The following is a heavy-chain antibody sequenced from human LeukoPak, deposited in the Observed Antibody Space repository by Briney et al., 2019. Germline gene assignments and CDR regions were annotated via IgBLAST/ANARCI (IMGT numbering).Heavy chain of an antibody. Sequence: RGGSLKLPCAASGFTFSSYWMTWVRQAPGKGLEWVANIKHNGDELKYVDSVEDRFTISRDNAKNSLYLHMTGLRAEDTAVYYCAREFRTFDSWGQGTLVDVSS. V-gene: IGHV3-7*01. CDR3: AREFRTFDS. CDR1: GFTFSSYW. CDR2: IKHNGDEL. J-gene: IGHJ4*02.